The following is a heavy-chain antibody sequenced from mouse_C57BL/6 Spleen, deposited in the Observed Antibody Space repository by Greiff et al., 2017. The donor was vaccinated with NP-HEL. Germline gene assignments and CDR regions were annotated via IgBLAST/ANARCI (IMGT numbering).Heavy chain of an antibody. CDR3: APHYYGKGY. CDR1: GYAFSSSW. V-gene: IGHV1-82*01. CDR2: IYPGDGDT. D-gene: IGHD1-1*01. J-gene: IGHJ2*01. Sequence: VQLQQSGPELVKPGASVKISCKASGYAFSSSWMNWVKQRPGKGLEWIGRIYPGDGDTNYNGKFKGKATMTADKSSSTAYMPLRSLTSEDSAVYFCAPHYYGKGYWGQGTTLTVSS.